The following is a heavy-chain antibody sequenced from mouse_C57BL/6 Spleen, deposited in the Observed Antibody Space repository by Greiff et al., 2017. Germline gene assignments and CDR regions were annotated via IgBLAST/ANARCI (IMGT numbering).Heavy chain of an antibody. V-gene: IGHV1-54*01. J-gene: IGHJ3*01. CDR3: AREVFAY. CDR1: GYAFTNYL. Sequence: QVQLQQSGAELVRPGTSVKVSCKASGYAFTNYLIEWVKQRPGQGLEWIGVINPGSGGTNYNEEFKGKATLTADKSSSTAYMQLSSLTSEDSAVYFCAREVFAYWGQGTLVTVSA. CDR2: INPGSGGT.